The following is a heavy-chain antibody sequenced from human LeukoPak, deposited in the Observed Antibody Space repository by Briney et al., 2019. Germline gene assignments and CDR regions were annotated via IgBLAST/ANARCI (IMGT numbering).Heavy chain of an antibody. CDR1: GFTFSSYG. CDR3: AKDRWELPSSYYYYYYMDV. V-gene: IGHV3-23*01. CDR2: ISGSGGST. J-gene: IGHJ6*03. D-gene: IGHD1-26*01. Sequence: GGTLRLSCAASGFTFSSYGMSWVRQAPGKGLEWVSAISGSGGSTYYADSVKGRFTISRDNSKNTLYLQMNSLRAEDTAVYYCAKDRWELPSSYYYYYYMDVWGKGTTVTVSS.